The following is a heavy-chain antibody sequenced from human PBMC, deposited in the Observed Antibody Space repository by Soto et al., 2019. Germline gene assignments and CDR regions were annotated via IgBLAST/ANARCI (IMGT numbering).Heavy chain of an antibody. V-gene: IGHV3-30*18. CDR2: ISYDGSNK. CDR3: AKDPTLIQLWLKGHYYYGMDV. Sequence: GGSLRLSCAASGFTFSSYGMHWVRQAPGKGLEWVAVISYDGSNKYYADSVKGRFTISRDNSKNTLYLQMNSLRAEDTAVYYCAKDPTLIQLWLKGHYYYGMDVWGQGTTVTVSS. D-gene: IGHD5-18*01. CDR1: GFTFSSYG. J-gene: IGHJ6*02.